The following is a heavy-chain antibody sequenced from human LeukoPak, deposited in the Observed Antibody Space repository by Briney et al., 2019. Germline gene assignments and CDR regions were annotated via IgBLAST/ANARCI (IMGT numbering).Heavy chain of an antibody. V-gene: IGHV3-33*01. Sequence: QTGGSLRLSCAASGFTFSSYGMHWVRQAPGKGLEWVAVIWYDGSNKYYADSVKGRFTISRDNSKNTLYLQMNSLRAEDKAVYYCARGGSGSFHFDPWGQGTLVTVSS. CDR3: ARGGSGSFHFDP. D-gene: IGHD3-10*01. CDR1: GFTFSSYG. J-gene: IGHJ5*02. CDR2: IWYDGSNK.